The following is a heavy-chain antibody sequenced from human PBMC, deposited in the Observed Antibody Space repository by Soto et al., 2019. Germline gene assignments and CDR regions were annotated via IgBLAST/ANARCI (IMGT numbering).Heavy chain of an antibody. Sequence: QLQLQESGPGLVKPSETLSLTCTVSGGSISSSSYYWGWIRQPPGKGLEWIGSIYYSGSTYYNPSRTRRVTMTLDTAKNQCPLKLSSVTAADTAVYYCARQGAAKYGSGSRYWGQGTLVTVSS. D-gene: IGHD3-10*01. J-gene: IGHJ4*02. V-gene: IGHV4-39*01. CDR3: ARQGAAKYGSGSRY. CDR2: IYYSGST. CDR1: GGSISSSSYY.